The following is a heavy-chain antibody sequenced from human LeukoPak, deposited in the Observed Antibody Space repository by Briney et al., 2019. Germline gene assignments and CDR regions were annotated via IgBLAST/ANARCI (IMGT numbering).Heavy chain of an antibody. V-gene: IGHV3-23*01. CDR1: GFTFSSYA. CDR2: ISGSGGTT. J-gene: IGHJ4*02. Sequence: GGSLRLSCAASGFTFSSYAMSWVRQAPGKGLEWVSAISGSGGTTYYADSVKGRFTISRDNSKNTLYLQMNSLRAEDTATYYCAKFNIVVVPAAAFEYWGQGTLVTVSS. D-gene: IGHD2-2*01. CDR3: AKFNIVVVPAAAFEY.